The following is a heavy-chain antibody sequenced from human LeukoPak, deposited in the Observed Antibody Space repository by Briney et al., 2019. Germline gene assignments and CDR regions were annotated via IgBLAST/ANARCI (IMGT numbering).Heavy chain of an antibody. CDR3: ARRTGRSGMDV. Sequence: PSETLSLTCAVYGGSFSGYYWSWIRQPPGKGLEWIGEINHSGSTNYNPSLKSRVTISVDTSKNQFSLKLSSVTAADTAVYYCARRTGRSGMDVWGQGTTVTVSS. J-gene: IGHJ6*02. D-gene: IGHD1-14*01. CDR1: GGSFSGYY. V-gene: IGHV4-34*01. CDR2: INHSGST.